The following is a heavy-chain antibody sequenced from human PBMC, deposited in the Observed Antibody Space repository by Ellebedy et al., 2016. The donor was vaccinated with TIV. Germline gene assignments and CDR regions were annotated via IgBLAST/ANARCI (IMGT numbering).Heavy chain of an antibody. CDR2: IWYDGSNK. D-gene: IGHD6-13*01. V-gene: IGHV3-33*01. CDR3: AQQGGGG. Sequence: GGSLRLSCAASGFTFSSYGMHWVRQAPGKGREWVAVIWYDGSNKYYADPVKGRFTISRDNSKNTLYLQMNSLRAEDTVVYYCAQQGGGGWGQGTLVTVSS. J-gene: IGHJ4*02. CDR1: GFTFSSYG.